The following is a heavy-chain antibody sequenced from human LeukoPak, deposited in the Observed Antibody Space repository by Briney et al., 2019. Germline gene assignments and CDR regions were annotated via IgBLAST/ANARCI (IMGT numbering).Heavy chain of an antibody. Sequence: ASVKVSCKASGYTFTSYYMHWVRQAPGQGLEWMGIINPSGGSTSYAQKFQGRVTMTRDTSTSTVYMELSSLRSEDTAVYYCARDYYDSSGYLTGFDYWGQRTLVTVSS. D-gene: IGHD3-22*01. CDR3: ARDYYDSSGYLTGFDY. CDR2: INPSGGST. CDR1: GYTFTSYY. J-gene: IGHJ4*02. V-gene: IGHV1-46*01.